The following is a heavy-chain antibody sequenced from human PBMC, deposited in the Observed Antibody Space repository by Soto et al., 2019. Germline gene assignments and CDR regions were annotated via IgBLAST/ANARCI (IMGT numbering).Heavy chain of an antibody. V-gene: IGHV4-31*03. D-gene: IGHD6-13*01. CDR1: DGSISSGGYY. CDR3: ARGVYSSSWYPSPFDY. CDR2: IYYSGST. Sequence: QVQLQESGPGLVKPSQTLSLTCTVSDGSISSGGYYWSWIRQHPGKGLEWIGYIYYSGSTYYNPSLKSRVTISVDTSKNQFSLKLSSVTAADTAVYYCARGVYSSSWYPSPFDYWGQGTLVTVSS. J-gene: IGHJ4*02.